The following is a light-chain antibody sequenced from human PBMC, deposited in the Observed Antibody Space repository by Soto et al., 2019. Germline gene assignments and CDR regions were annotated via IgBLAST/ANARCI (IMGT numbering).Light chain of an antibody. V-gene: IGLV1-40*01. Sequence: QSVLTQPPSVSGAPGQRVTISCTGSSSNIGAGYDVHWYQQLPGTAPKLLIYGNSNRPSGVPDRFSGSKSGTSASLGITGLQAEDEADYYCQSYDSSLSGCVFGTGTKLTVL. CDR1: SSNIGAGYD. J-gene: IGLJ1*01. CDR2: GNS. CDR3: QSYDSSLSGCV.